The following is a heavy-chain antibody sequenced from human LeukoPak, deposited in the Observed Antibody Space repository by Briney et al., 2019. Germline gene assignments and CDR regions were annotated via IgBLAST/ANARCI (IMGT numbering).Heavy chain of an antibody. J-gene: IGHJ4*02. Sequence: GGSLRLSCAASGFTFSSYWMSWVRQAPGKGLGWVANIKQDGSEKYYVDSVKGRFTISRDNAKNSLYLQMNSLRAEDTAVYYCARDPRLAGGYCSGGSCWFDYWGQGTLVTVSS. CDR3: ARDPRLAGGYCSGGSCWFDY. CDR1: GFTFSSYW. CDR2: IKQDGSEK. V-gene: IGHV3-7*01. D-gene: IGHD2-15*01.